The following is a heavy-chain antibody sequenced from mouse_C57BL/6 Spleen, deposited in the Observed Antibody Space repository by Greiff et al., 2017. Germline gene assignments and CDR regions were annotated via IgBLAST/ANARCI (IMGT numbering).Heavy chain of an antibody. Sequence: QVQLQQSGAELVKPGASVKVSCKASGYTFTSYWMHWVKQRPGQGLEWIGRIHPSASDPNYHQKFKGKETLTVDKSSSTSYMQLSSLTSEDSAFYYCAISLYYYGSSYEGPYFDYGGQGTTLTVSS. CDR1: GYTFTSYW. CDR2: IHPSASDP. J-gene: IGHJ2*01. D-gene: IGHD1-1*01. CDR3: AISLYYYGSSYEGPYFDY. V-gene: IGHV1-74*01.